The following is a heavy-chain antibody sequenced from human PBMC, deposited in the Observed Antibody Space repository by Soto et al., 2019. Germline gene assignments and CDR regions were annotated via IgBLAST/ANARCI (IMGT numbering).Heavy chain of an antibody. Sequence: GGSLRLSCAASGFTFSNAWMSWVRQAPGKGLEWVGRIKSKTDGGTTDYAAPVKGRFTISRDDSKNTLYLQMNSLKTEDTAVYYCTTAVVVVIGYAFDIWGQGTMVTVSS. CDR2: IKSKTDGGTT. V-gene: IGHV3-15*01. CDR1: GFTFSNAW. J-gene: IGHJ3*02. CDR3: TTAVVVVIGYAFDI. D-gene: IGHD2-21*01.